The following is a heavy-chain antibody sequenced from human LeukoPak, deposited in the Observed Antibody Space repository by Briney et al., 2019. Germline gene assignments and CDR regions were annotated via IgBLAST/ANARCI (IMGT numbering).Heavy chain of an antibody. CDR3: ARGGGDPCYFDY. D-gene: IGHD2-21*02. CDR1: GXSISSYY. V-gene: IGHV4-59*01. CDR2: IYYSGNT. J-gene: IGHJ4*02. Sequence: SEPLSLTWTVSGXSISSYYGSWIRQPPGKGQEWIGYIYYSGNTNYNPSLRSRVSISVEESKNQFLLKLSSVTAADTAVYYCARGGGDPCYFDYWGQGTVDSVPS.